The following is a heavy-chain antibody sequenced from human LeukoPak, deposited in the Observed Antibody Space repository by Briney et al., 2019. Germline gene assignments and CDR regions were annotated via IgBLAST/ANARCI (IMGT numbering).Heavy chain of an antibody. D-gene: IGHD6-13*01. CDR2: INSDGSST. V-gene: IGHV3-74*01. Sequence: GGSLRLSCAASGFTFSSYWMHWVRQAPGKGLVWVSRINSDGSSTSYADSVKGRFTISRDNAKNTLYLQMNSLTAEDTAVYYCARGYSSRLYNWLDPWGQGTLVTVSS. CDR1: GFTFSSYW. CDR3: ARGYSSRLYNWLDP. J-gene: IGHJ5*02.